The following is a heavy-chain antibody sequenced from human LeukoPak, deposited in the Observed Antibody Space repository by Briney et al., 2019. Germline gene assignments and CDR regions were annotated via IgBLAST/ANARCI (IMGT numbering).Heavy chain of an antibody. CDR3: VKSNWASYWYFDL. Sequence: GGSLRLSSAASGFTFSNYAMSWVRQAPGKGLEWVSGISGSGSSTHYADSVKGRFTISRDNSKNTLFSQMNSLRAEDTAVYYCVKSNWASYWYFDLWGRGTLVTVSS. CDR1: GFTFSNYA. D-gene: IGHD2-8*01. J-gene: IGHJ2*01. V-gene: IGHV3-23*01. CDR2: ISGSGSST.